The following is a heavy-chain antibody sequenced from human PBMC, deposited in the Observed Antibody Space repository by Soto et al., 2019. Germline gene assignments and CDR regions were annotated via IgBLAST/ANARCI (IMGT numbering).Heavy chain of an antibody. Sequence: QVQLQQWGAGLLKPSETLSLTCAVYGGSFSDYYWCWIRQPPGKGLEWIGEINHSGSTNYNPSLKNHVTLSVDTSKDQFSLKLSTVTAADTAVYYCARFGSGSYYHYYFDYWGQGTLVTVSS. CDR1: GGSFSDYY. CDR3: ARFGSGSYYHYYFDY. J-gene: IGHJ4*02. D-gene: IGHD3-10*01. CDR2: INHSGST. V-gene: IGHV4-34*01.